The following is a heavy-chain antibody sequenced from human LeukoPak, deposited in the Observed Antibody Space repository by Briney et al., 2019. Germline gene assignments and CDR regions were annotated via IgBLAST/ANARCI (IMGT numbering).Heavy chain of an antibody. CDR3: ATDIHITIFGVVTY. J-gene: IGHJ4*02. V-gene: IGHV1-24*01. Sequence: GASVKVSCKVSGYTLTELSMRWVRQAPGKGLEWMGGFDPEDGETIYAQKFQGRVTMTEDTSTDTAYMELSSLRSEDAAVYYCATDIHITIFGVVTYWGQGTLVTVSS. D-gene: IGHD3-3*01. CDR1: GYTLTELS. CDR2: FDPEDGET.